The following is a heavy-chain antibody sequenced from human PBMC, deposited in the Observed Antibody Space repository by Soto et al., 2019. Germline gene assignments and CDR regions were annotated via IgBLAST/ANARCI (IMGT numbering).Heavy chain of an antibody. CDR3: ARAGYSYGSLDY. Sequence: ESGGGVVHPGRSLRLSCAASGFTFSSYAMHWVRQAPGKGLEWVAVISYDGSNKYYAVYVKCRFTISRDNSKNTLYLQMNSMRAEDTAVYYCARAGYSYGSLDYWGQGTLVTVSS. J-gene: IGHJ4*02. D-gene: IGHD5-18*01. CDR1: GFTFSSYA. V-gene: IGHV3-30-3*01. CDR2: ISYDGSNK.